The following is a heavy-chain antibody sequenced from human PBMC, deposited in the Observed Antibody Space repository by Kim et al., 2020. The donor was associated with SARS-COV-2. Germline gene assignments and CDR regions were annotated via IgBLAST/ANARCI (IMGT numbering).Heavy chain of an antibody. V-gene: IGHV4-39*07. CDR3: ARTELPTIYFDS. Sequence: TYYNPSLKNRVTISGDTSSRQLSLKLTSVTAADTAVYYCARTELPTIYFDSWGQGTLVTVSS. CDR2: T. D-gene: IGHD5-12*01. J-gene: IGHJ4*02.